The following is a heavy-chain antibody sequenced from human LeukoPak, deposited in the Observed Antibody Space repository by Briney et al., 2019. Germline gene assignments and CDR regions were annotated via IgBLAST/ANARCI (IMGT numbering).Heavy chain of an antibody. Sequence: SETLSLTCTVSGGSISSYYWSWIRQPAGKGLEWIGRIYTSGSTNYNPSLMSRVTMSVDTSKNQFSLKLSSVTAADTAVYYCARTIVYYDSSGPSDAFDIWGQGTMVTVSS. CDR1: GGSISSYY. V-gene: IGHV4-4*07. J-gene: IGHJ3*02. CDR2: IYTSGST. D-gene: IGHD3-22*01. CDR3: ARTIVYYDSSGPSDAFDI.